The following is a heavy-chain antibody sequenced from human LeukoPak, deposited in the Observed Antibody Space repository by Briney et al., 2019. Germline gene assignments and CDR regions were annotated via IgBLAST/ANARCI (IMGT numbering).Heavy chain of an antibody. D-gene: IGHD6-19*01. CDR2: ISYDGSNK. Sequence: GGSLRLSCAASGFTFSSYAVHWVRQAPGKGLEWVAVISYDGSNKYYADSVKGRFTISRDNSKNTLYLQMNSLRAEDTAVYYCAKSHPVSSGWYDFYYMDVWGKGTTVTVSS. CDR1: GFTFSSYA. J-gene: IGHJ6*03. CDR3: AKSHPVSSGWYDFYYMDV. V-gene: IGHV3-30-3*02.